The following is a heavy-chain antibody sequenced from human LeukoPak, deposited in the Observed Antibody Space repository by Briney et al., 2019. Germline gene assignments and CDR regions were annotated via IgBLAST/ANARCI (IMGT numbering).Heavy chain of an antibody. V-gene: IGHV1-2*06. CDR1: GYTLTDYY. CDR3: ARAGFTVTTVDYYYYGMDV. D-gene: IGHD4-17*01. CDR2: INPNSGGT. Sequence: ASVKVSCKASGYTLTDYYMHWVRQAPGQGLEWMGRINPNSGGTNYAQKFQGRVTMTRDTSISTVYMELSRLRSDDTAVYYCARAGFTVTTVDYYYYGMDVWGQGTTVTVSS. J-gene: IGHJ6*02.